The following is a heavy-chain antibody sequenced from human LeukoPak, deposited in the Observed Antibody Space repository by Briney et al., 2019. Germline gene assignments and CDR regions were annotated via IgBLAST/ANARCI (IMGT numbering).Heavy chain of an antibody. Sequence: SETLSLTCAVSGYSISTGYYWAWIRQPPGKGLEWITTIYYGGSTYYNPSLKSRVTISVDASRNQFSLNLRSVTAADTAVYYCAIQSGATDYWGQGTLVTVSS. CDR2: IYYGGST. D-gene: IGHD1-26*01. V-gene: IGHV4-38-2*01. J-gene: IGHJ4*02. CDR1: GYSISTGYY. CDR3: AIQSGATDY.